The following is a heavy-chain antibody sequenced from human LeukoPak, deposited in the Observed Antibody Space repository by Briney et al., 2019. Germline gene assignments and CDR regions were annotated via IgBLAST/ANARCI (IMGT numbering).Heavy chain of an antibody. CDR2: INPNSGGT. D-gene: IGHD3-9*01. V-gene: IGHV1-2*02. J-gene: IGHJ4*02. CDR3: AAAYYDILTGYFPFDY. Sequence: ASVKVSCKASGYTFTGYYMHWVRQAPGQGLEWMGWINPNSGGTNYAQKFQGRVTMTRDTSISTAYMGLSRLRSDDTAVYYCAAAYYDILTGYFPFDYWGQGTLVTVSS. CDR1: GYTFTGYY.